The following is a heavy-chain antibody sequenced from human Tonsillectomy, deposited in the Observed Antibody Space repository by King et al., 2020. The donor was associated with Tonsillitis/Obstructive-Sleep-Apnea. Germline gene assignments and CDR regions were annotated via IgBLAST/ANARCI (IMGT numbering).Heavy chain of an antibody. D-gene: IGHD4-17*01. J-gene: IGHJ4*02. V-gene: IGHV3-53*04. Sequence: VQLVESGGGLVQPGGSLRLSCAASGFTVSSNYMSWVRQAPGKGLEWVSVIYSGGSTYYADSVKGRFTISRHNSKNTLYLQMNSLRAEDTAVYYCARGDYDDEGYYFDYWGQGTLVTVSS. CDR1: GFTVSSNY. CDR2: IYSGGST. CDR3: ARGDYDDEGYYFDY.